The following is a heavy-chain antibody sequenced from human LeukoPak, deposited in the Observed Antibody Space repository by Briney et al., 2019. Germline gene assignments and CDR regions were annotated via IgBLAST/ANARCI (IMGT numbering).Heavy chain of an antibody. Sequence: GGSLRLSCAASGFTFDDYAMHWVRQVPGKGLEWVSGISWQSNTRKYADSVRGRFTISRDNAKNSLYLQMNSLKLEDTALYYCVKDRDFWSGLDVWGQGTMVTVS. V-gene: IGHV3-9*01. CDR3: VKDRDFWSGLDV. J-gene: IGHJ6*02. D-gene: IGHD3-3*01. CDR2: ISWQSNTR. CDR1: GFTFDDYA.